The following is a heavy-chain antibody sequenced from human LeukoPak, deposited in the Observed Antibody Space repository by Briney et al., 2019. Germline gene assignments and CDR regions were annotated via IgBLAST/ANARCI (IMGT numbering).Heavy chain of an antibody. Sequence: GGSLRLSCAASGFTFSTYAMNWVRQGPGKGLEWVSSTSGSGGSTYYANSVKGRFTISRDNSKNTLYLQMNSLRAEDTAVYYCARESEGMDVWGQGTSVTV. J-gene: IGHJ6*02. CDR3: ARESEGMDV. CDR1: GFTFSTYA. V-gene: IGHV3-23*01. CDR2: TSGSGGST.